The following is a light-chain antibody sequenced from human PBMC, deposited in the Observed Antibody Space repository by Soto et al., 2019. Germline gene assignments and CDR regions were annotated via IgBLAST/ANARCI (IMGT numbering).Light chain of an antibody. J-gene: IGKJ1*01. Sequence: DIQMTQSPSSLSASVGDRVTITCRASQTIFNFLNWYQQKPGKAPKLVIYAASNLHSGVPSRFSGSGSGTEFTLTISSLQPEDFATYFCQQCYSSTWTFGQGTNLEI. V-gene: IGKV1-39*01. CDR3: QQCYSSTWT. CDR1: QTIFNF. CDR2: AAS.